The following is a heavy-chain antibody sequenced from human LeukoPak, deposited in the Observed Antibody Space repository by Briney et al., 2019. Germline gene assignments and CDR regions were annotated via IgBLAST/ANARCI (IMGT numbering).Heavy chain of an antibody. D-gene: IGHD1-26*01. Sequence: SVKVSCKASGYTFTSYDINWVRQATGQGLEWMGGIIPIFGTANYAQKFQGRVTITADKSTSTAYMELSSLRSEDTAVYYCARVLDWFDPWGQGTLVTVSS. V-gene: IGHV1-69*06. CDR2: IIPIFGTA. CDR1: GYTFTSYD. CDR3: ARVLDWFDP. J-gene: IGHJ5*02.